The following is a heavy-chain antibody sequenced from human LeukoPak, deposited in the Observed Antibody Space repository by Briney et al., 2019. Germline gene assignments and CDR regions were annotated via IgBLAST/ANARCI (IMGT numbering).Heavy chain of an antibody. CDR2: INHSGST. V-gene: IGHV4-34*01. Sequence: SETLPLTCAVYGGSFSGYYWSWIRQPPGKGLEWIGEINHSGSTNYNPSLKSRVTISVDTSKNQFSLKLSSVTAADTAVYYCARHALTYYDILYYFDYWGQGTLVTVSS. J-gene: IGHJ4*02. D-gene: IGHD3-9*01. CDR3: ARHALTYYDILYYFDY. CDR1: GGSFSGYY.